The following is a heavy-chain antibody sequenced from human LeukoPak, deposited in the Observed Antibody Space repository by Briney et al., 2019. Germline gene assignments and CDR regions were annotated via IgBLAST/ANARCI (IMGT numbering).Heavy chain of an antibody. J-gene: IGHJ4*02. CDR2: ISWNSGSI. V-gene: IGHV3-9*01. D-gene: IGHD3-22*01. Sequence: GGSLRLSCAASGFTFDDYAMHWVRQAPGKGLEWVSGISWNSGSIGYADSVKGRLTISRDNAKNSLYLQMNSLRAEDTALYYCAKSSGYYLGPFDYWGQGTLVTVSS. CDR3: AKSSGYYLGPFDY. CDR1: GFTFDDYA.